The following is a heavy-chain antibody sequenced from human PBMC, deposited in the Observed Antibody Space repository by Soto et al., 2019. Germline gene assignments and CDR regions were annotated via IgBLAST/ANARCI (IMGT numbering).Heavy chain of an antibody. CDR1: GFTFSSYS. CDR2: ISSSSSTI. CDR3: ARDLPVHCSSTSCPGDY. Sequence: GGSLRLSCAASGFTFSSYSMNWVRQAPGKGLEWVSYISSSSSTIYYADSVKGRFTISRDNAKNSLYLQMNSLRAEDTAVYYCARDLPVHCSSTSCPGDYWGQGTLVTVSS. J-gene: IGHJ4*02. D-gene: IGHD2-2*01. V-gene: IGHV3-48*01.